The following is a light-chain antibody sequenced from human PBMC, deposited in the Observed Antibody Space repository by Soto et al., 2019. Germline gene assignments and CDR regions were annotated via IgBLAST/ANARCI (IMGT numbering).Light chain of an antibody. Sequence: EIVMTQSPATLSVSPGERATLSCRASQSVSSNLAWYQQKPGQAPRLLIYGASTRATGIPARFSGSGSGTDFTLTISSLEPEDFAVYYCQQRSNWPPGWTFGQGTKVDI. CDR3: QQRSNWPPGWT. CDR2: GAS. J-gene: IGKJ1*01. CDR1: QSVSSN. V-gene: IGKV3-15*01.